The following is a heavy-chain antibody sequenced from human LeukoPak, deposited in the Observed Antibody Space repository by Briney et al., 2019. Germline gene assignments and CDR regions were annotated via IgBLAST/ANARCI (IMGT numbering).Heavy chain of an antibody. V-gene: IGHV1-69*13. CDR3: ARDGAAAGGSFQH. CDR1: GGTFSSYA. J-gene: IGHJ1*01. D-gene: IGHD6-13*01. Sequence: ASVKVSCKASGGTFSSYAISWVRQAPGQGREWMGGIIPIFGTANYAQKFQGRVTITADESTSTAYMELSSLRSEDTAVYYCARDGAAAGGSFQHWGQGTLVTVSS. CDR2: IIPIFGTA.